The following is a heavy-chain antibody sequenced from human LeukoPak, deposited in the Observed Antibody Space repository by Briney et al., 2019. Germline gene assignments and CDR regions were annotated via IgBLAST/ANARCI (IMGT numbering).Heavy chain of an antibody. CDR1: GFTFSSYG. J-gene: IGHJ4*02. CDR2: ISYDGSNK. V-gene: IGHV3-30*18. Sequence: GGSLRLSCAASGFTFSSYGMHWVRQAPGKGLEWVAVISYDGSNKYYADSVKGRFTISRDNSKNTLYLQMNSLRAEDTAVYYCAKDAFDWTTAAIDYWGQGTLVTVSS. CDR3: AKDAFDWTTAAIDY. D-gene: IGHD3-9*01.